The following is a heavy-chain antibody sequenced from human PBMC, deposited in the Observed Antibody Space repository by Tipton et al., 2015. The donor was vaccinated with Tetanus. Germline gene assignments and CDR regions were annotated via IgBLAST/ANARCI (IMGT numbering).Heavy chain of an antibody. Sequence: TLSLTCTVSGGSISNYYWSWIRQPPGKRLEWIGYIYYTGRTDYNPSLKSRVTISLDTSKNQFSLKLSSVTAADTAVYYCARGYAGGAWDVWGQGNLVTVSS. CDR2: IYYTGRT. J-gene: IGHJ4*02. CDR1: GGSISNYY. V-gene: IGHV4-59*01. D-gene: IGHD2-2*01. CDR3: ARGYAGGAWDV.